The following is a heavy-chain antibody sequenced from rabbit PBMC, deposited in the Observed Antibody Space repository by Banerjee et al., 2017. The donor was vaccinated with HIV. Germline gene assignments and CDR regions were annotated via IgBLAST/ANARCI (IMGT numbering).Heavy chain of an antibody. J-gene: IGHJ4*01. V-gene: IGHV1S40*01. CDR1: GFSFSSSYW. CDR3: ARGIGVAGSGYNL. CDR2: IYTGDIST. D-gene: IGHD3-1*01. Sequence: QSLEESGGDLVKPGASLTLTCKASGFSFSSSYWICWVRQAPGKGLEWIACIYTGDISTYYASWVNGRFTLSKTSSTTVTLQMTSLTAADTATYFCARGIGVAGSGYNLWGPGTLVTVS.